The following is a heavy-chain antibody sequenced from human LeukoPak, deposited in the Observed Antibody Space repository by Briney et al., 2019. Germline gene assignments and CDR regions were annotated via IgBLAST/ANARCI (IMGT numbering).Heavy chain of an antibody. D-gene: IGHD3-9*01. CDR3: ARGRYDILTGHLDV. CDR1: GGSISSSSYY. Sequence: PSETLSLTCTVSGGSISSSSYYWGWIRQPPGKGLEWIGSIYYSGSTYYNPSLKSRVTISVDTSKNQFSLKLSSVTAADTAVYYCARGRYDILTGHLDVWGKGTTVTVSS. J-gene: IGHJ6*04. V-gene: IGHV4-39*07. CDR2: IYYSGST.